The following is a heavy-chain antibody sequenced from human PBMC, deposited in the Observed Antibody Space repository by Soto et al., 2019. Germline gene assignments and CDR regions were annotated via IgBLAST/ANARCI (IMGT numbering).Heavy chain of an antibody. CDR1: GFTFSSYG. Sequence: QVQLVESGGGVVQPGRSLRLSCAASGFTFSSYGMHWVRQAPGKGLEWVAVISYDGSNKYYADSLKGRFTISRDNSKNTLDLQMNSLRAEDTAVYYCAKERVYDTSGWSFDYWGQGTLVTVSS. V-gene: IGHV3-30*18. CDR3: AKERVYDTSGWSFDY. CDR2: ISYDGSNK. J-gene: IGHJ4*02. D-gene: IGHD3-22*01.